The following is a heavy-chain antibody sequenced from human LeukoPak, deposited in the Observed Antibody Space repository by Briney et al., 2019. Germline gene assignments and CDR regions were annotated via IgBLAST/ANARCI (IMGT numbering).Heavy chain of an antibody. CDR3: AREGYHYYDSSGYFSGVDY. V-gene: IGHV4-61*02. Sequence: PSQTLSLTCTVSGGSISSGSYYWSWIRQPAGKGLEWIGRIYTSGSTNYNPSLKSRVTISVDTSKNQFSLKLSSVTAADTAVYHCAREGYHYYDSSGYFSGVDYWGQGTLVTVSS. CDR2: IYTSGST. CDR1: GGSISSGSYY. D-gene: IGHD3-22*01. J-gene: IGHJ4*02.